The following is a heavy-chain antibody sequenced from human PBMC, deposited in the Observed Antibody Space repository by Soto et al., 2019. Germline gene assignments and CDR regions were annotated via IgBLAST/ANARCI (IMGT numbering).Heavy chain of an antibody. Sequence: GESLKISCKGSGYSFTSYWIGWVRQMPVKGLEWMGIIYPGDSNTRYIPSLQGQVTISVDKSISTAYLQWSSLKATDTAMYYCARHAYDFWSGYRNPRYYYVMDVWGQGTTVTGSS. V-gene: IGHV5-51*01. D-gene: IGHD3-3*01. CDR3: ARHAYDFWSGYRNPRYYYVMDV. CDR1: GYSFTSYW. J-gene: IGHJ6*02. CDR2: IYPGDSNT.